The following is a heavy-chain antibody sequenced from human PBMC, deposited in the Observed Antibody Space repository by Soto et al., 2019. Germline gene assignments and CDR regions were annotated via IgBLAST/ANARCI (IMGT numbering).Heavy chain of an antibody. D-gene: IGHD5-18*01. V-gene: IGHV3-30*18. J-gene: IGHJ4*02. CDR2: ISYDGSNK. CDR3: AKGHSYGLYYFDY. CDR1: GFTFSSYG. Sequence: GGSLRLSCAASGFTFSSYGMHWVRQAPGKGLEWVAVISYDGSNKYYADSVKGRFTISRDNSKNTLYLQMNSLRAEDTAVYYCAKGHSYGLYYFDYWGQGTLVTVSS.